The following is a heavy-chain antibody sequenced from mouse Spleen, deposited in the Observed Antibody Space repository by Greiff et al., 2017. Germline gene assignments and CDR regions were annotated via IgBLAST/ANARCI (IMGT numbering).Heavy chain of an antibody. Sequence: VQLQQSGPELVKPGASVKISCKASGYTFTDYYMNWVKQSHGKSLEWIGDINPNNGGTSYNQKFKGKATLTVDKSSSTAYMELRSLTSEDSAVYYCAREEGDPAWFAYWVQGTLVTVSA. CDR2: INPNNGGT. D-gene: IGHD3-3*01. CDR3: AREEGDPAWFAY. CDR1: GYTFTDYY. J-gene: IGHJ3*01. V-gene: IGHV1-26*01.